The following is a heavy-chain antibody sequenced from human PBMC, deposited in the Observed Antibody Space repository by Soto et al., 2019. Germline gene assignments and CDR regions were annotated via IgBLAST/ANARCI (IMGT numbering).Heavy chain of an antibody. CDR1: GYSFASYW. CDR3: GRTARDSWLLYYYGMDV. J-gene: IGHJ6*02. D-gene: IGHD3-22*01. V-gene: IGHV5-10-1*04. Sequence: PGESLKISCKGSGYSFASYWIGWVRQMPGKGLEWMGSIYPSDSDTKYSPSFQGQVTISADKSISTAYLQWSSLKASDTAMYYCGRTARDSWLLYYYGMDVWGQGTTVTVSS. CDR2: IYPSDSDT.